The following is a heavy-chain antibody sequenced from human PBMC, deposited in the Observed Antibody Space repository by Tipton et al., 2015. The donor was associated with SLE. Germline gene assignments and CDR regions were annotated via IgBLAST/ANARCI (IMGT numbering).Heavy chain of an antibody. CDR1: GDSISSYY. J-gene: IGHJ4*02. CDR3: ARHAGDYGDYLDY. D-gene: IGHD4-17*01. Sequence: TLSLTCIVSGDSISSYYWSWIRQPPGKGLEWIGYIYYIGITNYNPSLKGRVTISVDTSKNQFSLKLTSVTAADTAVYYCARHAGDYGDYLDYWGQGTLVTVSS. CDR2: IYYIGIT. V-gene: IGHV4-59*08.